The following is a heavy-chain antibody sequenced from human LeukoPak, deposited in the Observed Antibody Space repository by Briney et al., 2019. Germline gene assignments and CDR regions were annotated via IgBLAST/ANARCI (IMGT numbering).Heavy chain of an antibody. CDR3: ARDSVEWYIFDY. CDR2: TNRDGSST. J-gene: IGHJ4*02. D-gene: IGHD3-3*01. Sequence: GGSLRLSCAASGFTFSSYWMHWVRQAPGKGPVWVARTNRDGSSTAYADSVKGRFTISKDNAKNTLYLLMNSLRAEDTAVYYCARDSVEWYIFDYWGQGALVTVSS. CDR1: GFTFSSYW. V-gene: IGHV3-74*01.